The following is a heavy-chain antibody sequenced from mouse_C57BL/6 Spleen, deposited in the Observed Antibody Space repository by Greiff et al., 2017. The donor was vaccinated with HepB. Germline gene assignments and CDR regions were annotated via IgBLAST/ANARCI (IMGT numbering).Heavy chain of an antibody. V-gene: IGHV1-59*01. CDR2: IDPSDSYT. CDR1: GYTFTSYW. J-gene: IGHJ3*01. D-gene: IGHD2-4*01. CDR3: ARQRDYDWFAY. Sequence: QVQLQQPGAELVRPGTSVKLSCKASGYTFTSYWMHWVKQRPGQGLEWIGVIDPSDSYTNYNQKFKGKATLTVDTSSSTAYMQLSSLTSEDSAFYYCARQRDYDWFAYWGQGTLVTVSA.